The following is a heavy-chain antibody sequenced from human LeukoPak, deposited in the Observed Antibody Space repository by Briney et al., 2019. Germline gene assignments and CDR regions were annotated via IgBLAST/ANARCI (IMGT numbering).Heavy chain of an antibody. CDR1: GFTFSHYG. CDR2: IRYKGDYK. V-gene: IGHV3-30*02. D-gene: IGHD3-10*01. CDR3: AKDQVRDIWFGES. J-gene: IGHJ5*02. Sequence: GGALRLSCAASGFTFSHYGMHWVRQAPGKGLEGVAFIRYKGDYKFYADSVKGRFSISRDNSKNSLYLEMNSLRAEDTAMYYCAKDQVRDIWFGESWGQGTLVTVSS.